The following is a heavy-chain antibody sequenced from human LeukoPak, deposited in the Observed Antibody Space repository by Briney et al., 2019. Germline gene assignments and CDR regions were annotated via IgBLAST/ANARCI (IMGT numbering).Heavy chain of an antibody. CDR3: ARNNGMDV. Sequence: GGSLRLSCAASVFALSSHGMTWVRQVPGRGPEWVANVNRDGSETYYLDSVKGRFTISKDNAKNSLYLQMNSLRAEDTALYHCARNNGMDVWGQGTTVIVSS. J-gene: IGHJ6*02. V-gene: IGHV3-7*03. CDR2: VNRDGSET. CDR1: VFALSSHG.